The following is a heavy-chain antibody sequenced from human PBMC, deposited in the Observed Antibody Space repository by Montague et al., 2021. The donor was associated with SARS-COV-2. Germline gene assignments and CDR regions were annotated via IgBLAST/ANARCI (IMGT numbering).Heavy chain of an antibody. Sequence: SLRLSCAASGFTFSSYEMNWVRQAPGKGLEWVSYISSSGSTIYYADSVKGRFTISRDNAKNSLYLQMNSLRAEDTAVYYCARAEMYYGFWSGYPWTFYYFDYWGQGTLVTVSS. CDR2: ISSSGSTI. V-gene: IGHV3-48*03. D-gene: IGHD3-3*01. CDR3: ARAEMYYGFWSGYPWTFYYFDY. CDR1: GFTFSSYE. J-gene: IGHJ4*02.